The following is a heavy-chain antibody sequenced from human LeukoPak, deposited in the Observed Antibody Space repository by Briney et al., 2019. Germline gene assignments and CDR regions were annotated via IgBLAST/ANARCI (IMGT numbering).Heavy chain of an antibody. J-gene: IGHJ4*02. CDR1: GYTFTGYY. V-gene: IGHV1-46*01. D-gene: IGHD4-17*01. Sequence: ASVKVSCKASGYTFTGYYMHWVRQAPGQGLEWMGIINPSGGSTSYAQKFQGRVTMTRDTSTSTVYMELSSLRSEDTAVYYCARAGESPYFDYWGQGTLVTVSS. CDR3: ARAGESPYFDY. CDR2: INPSGGST.